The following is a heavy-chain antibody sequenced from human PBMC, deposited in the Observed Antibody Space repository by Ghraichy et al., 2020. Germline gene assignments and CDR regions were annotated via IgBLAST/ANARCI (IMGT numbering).Heavy chain of an antibody. CDR1: GFSLSTSGMC. Sequence: GPTLVKPTQTLTLTCTFSGFSLSTSGMCVSWIRQPPGKALEWLARIDWDDDKYYSTSLKTRLTISKDTSKNQVVLTMTNMDPVDTATYYCARTLVTTVTPHLVGYFDYWGQGTLVTVSS. J-gene: IGHJ4*02. D-gene: IGHD4-17*01. CDR3: ARTLVTTVTPHLVGYFDY. CDR2: IDWDDDK. V-gene: IGHV2-70*11.